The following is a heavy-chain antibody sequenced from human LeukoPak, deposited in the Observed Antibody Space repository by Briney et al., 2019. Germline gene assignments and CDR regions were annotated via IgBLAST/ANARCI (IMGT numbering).Heavy chain of an antibody. J-gene: IGHJ4*02. CDR3: AKGLWGYADFDS. CDR1: GFTFDDYA. CDR2: MSWNSANI. V-gene: IGHV3-9*01. D-gene: IGHD2-21*01. Sequence: PGRSLRLSCAASGFTFDDYAMHWVRQPPGKGLEWVSGMSWNSANIGYADSVKGRFTISRDNAKNPLYLQMNSLRAEDTALYYCAKGLWGYADFDSWGQGTLVSVSS.